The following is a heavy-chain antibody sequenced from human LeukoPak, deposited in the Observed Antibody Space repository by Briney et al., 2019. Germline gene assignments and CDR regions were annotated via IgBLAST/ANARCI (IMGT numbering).Heavy chain of an antibody. CDR1: GGSITGSSYY. CDR2: MYYSGNT. J-gene: IGHJ6*02. Sequence: SETLSLTCTVSGGSITGSSYYWGWLRQPPGKGLEWIGNMYYSGNTYYNPSLKSRVTISGDTSQTQFSLKLTSVTAADTAVYYCARRPGRDYGMDVWGQGTTVTVSS. D-gene: IGHD1-14*01. V-gene: IGHV4-39*01. CDR3: ARRPGRDYGMDV.